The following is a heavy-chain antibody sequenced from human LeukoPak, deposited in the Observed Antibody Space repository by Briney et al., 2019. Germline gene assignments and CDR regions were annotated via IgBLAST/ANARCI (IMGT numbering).Heavy chain of an antibody. CDR1: GFTFSSYA. CDR3: ARDQYDSSGYNPEACDY. V-gene: IGHV3-30*04. CDR2: ISYDGSNK. J-gene: IGHJ4*02. Sequence: GGSLRLSCAASGFTFSSYAMHWVRQAPGKGLEWVAVISYDGSNKYYADSVKGRFTISRDNSKNTLYLQMNSLRAEDTAVHYCARDQYDSSGYNPEACDYWGQGTLVTVSS. D-gene: IGHD3-22*01.